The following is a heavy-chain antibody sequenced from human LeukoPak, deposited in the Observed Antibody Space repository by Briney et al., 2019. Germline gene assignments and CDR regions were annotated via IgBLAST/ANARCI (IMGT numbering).Heavy chain of an antibody. V-gene: IGHV4-39*01. Sequence: SETLSLTRTVSGGSISSSSYYWGWIRQPRGKGLEWIGSIYYSGSTYYNPSLKSRVTISVDTSKNQFSLKLSSVTAADTAVYYCARRLLKGFYYFYYWGQGTLVTVSS. CDR3: ARRLLKGFYYFYY. CDR2: IYYSGST. D-gene: IGHD2-21*01. J-gene: IGHJ4*02. CDR1: GGSISSSSYY.